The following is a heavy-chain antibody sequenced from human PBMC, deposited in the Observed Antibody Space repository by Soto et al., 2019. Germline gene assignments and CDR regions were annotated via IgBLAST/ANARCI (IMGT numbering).Heavy chain of an antibody. V-gene: IGHV3-7*01. CDR2: IKEDGSET. CDR1: GMTFRYYW. Sequence: EVQLVESGGGLVQPGGSLRLSCITSGMTFRYYWMSWVRQAPGKGLEWVANIKEDGSETHYVDSVKGRFTISRDNAKNSTYLQMNGLRAEDTALYYCARDSSRVAATSDLDYWGLGTLVTVSS. CDR3: ARDSSRVAATSDLDY. J-gene: IGHJ4*02. D-gene: IGHD1-26*01.